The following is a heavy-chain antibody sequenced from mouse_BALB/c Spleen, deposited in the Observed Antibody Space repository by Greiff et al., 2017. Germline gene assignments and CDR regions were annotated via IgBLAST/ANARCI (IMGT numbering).Heavy chain of an antibody. CDR3: ARGKAYYRYDEAMDY. V-gene: IGHV3-8*02. CDR2: ISYSGST. Sequence: EVQLQESGPSLVKPSQTLSLTCSVTGDSITSGYWNWIRKFPGNKLEYMGYISYSGSTYYNPSLKSRISITRDTSKNQYYLQLNSVTTEDTATYYCARGKAYYRYDEAMDYWGQGTSVTVSS. CDR1: GDSITSGY. J-gene: IGHJ4*01. D-gene: IGHD2-14*01.